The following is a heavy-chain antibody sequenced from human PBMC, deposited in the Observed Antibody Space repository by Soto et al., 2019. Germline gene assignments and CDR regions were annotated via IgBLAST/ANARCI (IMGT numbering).Heavy chain of an antibody. CDR1: GFSFSTHA. V-gene: IGHV3-23*01. D-gene: IGHD6-25*01. Sequence: GGSLRLSCTASGFSFSTHAMSWVRQAPGKGLEWVSSISSGGTTTFYAASVEGRFTISRDNSKNTLYLQMNSLRAEDTAVYYCAKVQGLLGYWGQGTLVTVSS. CDR2: ISSGGTTT. CDR3: AKVQGLLGY. J-gene: IGHJ4*02.